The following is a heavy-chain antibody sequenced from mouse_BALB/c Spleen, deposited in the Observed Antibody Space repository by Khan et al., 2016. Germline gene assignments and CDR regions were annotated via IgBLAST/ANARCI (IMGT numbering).Heavy chain of an antibody. CDR1: GYTFTNYG. CDR2: INTNTGEP. J-gene: IGHJ3*01. D-gene: IGHD1-1*01. CDR3: AEDYYGSNWFAY. V-gene: IGHV9-3*02. Sequence: QIQLVQSGPELKKPGETVKISCKASGYTFTNYGMNWVKQAPGKGLKWMGWINTNTGEPTYAEEFKGRFAFSLETSARNAYLQINNLKNEDTATYFCAEDYYGSNWFAYWGQGTLVTVSA.